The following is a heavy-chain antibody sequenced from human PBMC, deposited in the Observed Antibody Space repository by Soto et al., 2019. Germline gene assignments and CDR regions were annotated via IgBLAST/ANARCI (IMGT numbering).Heavy chain of an antibody. Sequence: GGSLRLSCAASGFTFSSYSMNWLRQAPGKGLEWVSSISSSSSYIYYADSVKGRFTISRDNAKNSLYLQMNSLRAEDTAVYYCAREHSSGWYLDYWGQGTLVTVSS. CDR1: GFTFSSYS. J-gene: IGHJ4*02. D-gene: IGHD6-19*01. CDR3: AREHSSGWYLDY. V-gene: IGHV3-21*01. CDR2: ISSSSSYI.